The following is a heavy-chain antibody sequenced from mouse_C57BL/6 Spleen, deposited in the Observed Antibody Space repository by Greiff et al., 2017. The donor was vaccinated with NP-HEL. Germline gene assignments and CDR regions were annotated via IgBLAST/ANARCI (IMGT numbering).Heavy chain of an antibody. CDR1: GFTFSDYG. V-gene: IGHV5-17*01. Sequence: EVKLVESGGGLVKPGGSLKLSCAASGFTFSDYGMHWVRQAPEQGLEWVAYISSGSSTIYYADTVKGRFTISRDNAKNTLFLQMTSLRSEDTAMYYCARRSNYDWAMDYWGQGTTVTVSS. D-gene: IGHD2-5*01. CDR3: ARRSNYDWAMDY. J-gene: IGHJ4*01. CDR2: ISSGSSTI.